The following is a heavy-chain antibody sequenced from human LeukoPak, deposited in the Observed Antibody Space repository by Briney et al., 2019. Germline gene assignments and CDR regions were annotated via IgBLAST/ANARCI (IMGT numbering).Heavy chain of an antibody. Sequence: GGSLRLSCAASGFTFSRYSMNWVRQAPGKGLEWVSSISSSSSYIYYADSVKGRFTISRDNAKNSLYLQMNSLRAEDTAVYYCARDRDIVVVPAILGWFDPWGQGNLVTVSS. D-gene: IGHD2-2*01. J-gene: IGHJ5*02. V-gene: IGHV3-21*01. CDR3: ARDRDIVVVPAILGWFDP. CDR1: GFTFSRYS. CDR2: ISSSSSYI.